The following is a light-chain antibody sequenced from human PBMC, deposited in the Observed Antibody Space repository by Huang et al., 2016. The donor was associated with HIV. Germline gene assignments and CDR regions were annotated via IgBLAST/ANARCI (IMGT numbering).Light chain of an antibody. CDR2: DSS. CDR3: QQFNHYPLT. Sequence: QLTQSPSSLSASVGDRVTITCRASQGISHTLAWYQQKPGKAPKLLIYDSSSLPTGAPSRFSGSGSGTDFTLTISSLQPEDCATYYCQQFNHYPLTFGGGTKVEIE. J-gene: IGKJ4*01. V-gene: IGKV1D-13*01. CDR1: QGISHT.